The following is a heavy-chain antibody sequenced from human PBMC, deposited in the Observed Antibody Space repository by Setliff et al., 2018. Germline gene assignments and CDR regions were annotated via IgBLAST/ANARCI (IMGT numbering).Heavy chain of an antibody. CDR3: ARELSSSWSDY. Sequence: PGGSLRLSCVGSKFSFSTYSMNWVRQAPGKGLEWVSYISSSSDTIYYADSVRGRFTISRDNSKDTLFLQINSLRNEDTAVYYCARELSSSWSDYWGQGTLVTVSS. D-gene: IGHD6-13*01. CDR1: KFSFSTYS. V-gene: IGHV3-48*02. J-gene: IGHJ4*02. CDR2: ISSSSDTI.